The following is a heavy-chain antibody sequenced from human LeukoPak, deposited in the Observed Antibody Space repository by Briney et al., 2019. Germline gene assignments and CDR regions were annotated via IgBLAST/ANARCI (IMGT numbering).Heavy chain of an antibody. J-gene: IGHJ3*02. CDR1: GGSISSYY. CDR3: ARDSSYYGSEDAFDI. D-gene: IGHD3-10*01. Sequence: SETLSLTCTVSGGSISSYYWSWIRQPPGKGLEWIGYIYYSGSTNYNPSLKSRVTISVDTSKNQFSLKLSSVTAADTAAYYCARDSSYYGSEDAFDIWGQGTMVTVSS. CDR2: IYYSGST. V-gene: IGHV4-59*01.